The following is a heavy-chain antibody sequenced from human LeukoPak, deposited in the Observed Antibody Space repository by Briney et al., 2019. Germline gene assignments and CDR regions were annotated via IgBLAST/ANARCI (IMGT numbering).Heavy chain of an antibody. D-gene: IGHD6-19*01. CDR2: ISSSSSYI. CDR1: GFTFSSYS. CDR3: ARDYNGYSSGTFFDY. Sequence: GGSLRLSCAASGFTFSSYSMNWVRQAPGKGLEWVSSISSSSSYIYYADSVKGRFTISRDNAKNTLYLQMNSLRAEDTAVYYCARDYNGYSSGTFFDYWGQGTLVTVSS. J-gene: IGHJ4*02. V-gene: IGHV3-21*01.